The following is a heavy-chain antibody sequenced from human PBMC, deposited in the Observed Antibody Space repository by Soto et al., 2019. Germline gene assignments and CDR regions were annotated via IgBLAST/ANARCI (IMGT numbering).Heavy chain of an antibody. J-gene: IGHJ4*02. D-gene: IGHD3-22*01. V-gene: IGHV3-33*01. CDR3: AREGDSCGYTVYFDS. CDR2: IWFDGSKR. Sequence: PVGSLRVSCAASGFSFSKFAMHWVRQAPGKGLECVAVIWFDGSKRDYADSVKGRFTGSRDNSENTLSLQMNNLRAEDTGVYYCAREGDSCGYTVYFDSWGQGTVVTVSS. CDR1: GFSFSKFA.